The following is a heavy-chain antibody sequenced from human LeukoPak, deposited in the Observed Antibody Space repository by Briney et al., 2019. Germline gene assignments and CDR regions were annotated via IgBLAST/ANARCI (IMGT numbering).Heavy chain of an antibody. V-gene: IGHV3-21*01. Sequence: PGGSLRLSCAASGFTFSSYNMNWVRQAPGKGLEWVSSISSSSSYIYYADSVKGRFTISRDNAKNSLYLQMNSLRAEDTAVYYCARDTTSGSSTEFDYWGQGTLVTVSS. J-gene: IGHJ4*02. D-gene: IGHD1-26*01. CDR1: GFTFSSYN. CDR2: ISSSSSYI. CDR3: ARDTTSGSSTEFDY.